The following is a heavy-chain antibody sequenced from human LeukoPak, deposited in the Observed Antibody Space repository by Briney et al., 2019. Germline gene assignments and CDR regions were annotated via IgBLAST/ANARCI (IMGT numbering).Heavy chain of an antibody. V-gene: IGHV3-23*01. CDR2: ISGSGGST. CDR1: GFTFSSYA. J-gene: IGHJ4*02. Sequence: GGSLRLSCAASGFTFSSYAMSWVRQAPGKGLEWVSAISGSGGSTYYADSVKGRFTISRDNSKNTLYLQMNSLRAEDTAVYYCAKVRWELLGWNGDYFDYWGQGTLVTVSS. D-gene: IGHD1-26*01. CDR3: AKVRWELLGWNGDYFDY.